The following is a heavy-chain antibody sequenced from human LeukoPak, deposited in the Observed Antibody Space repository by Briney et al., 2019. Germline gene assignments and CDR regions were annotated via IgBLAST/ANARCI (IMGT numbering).Heavy chain of an antibody. J-gene: IGHJ4*02. V-gene: IGHV4-59*01. Sequence: KPSETLSLTCTVSGGSISSYYWSWIRQPPGKGLEWIGYIYYSGSTNYNPSLKSRVTISVDTSKNQFSLKLSSVTAADTAVYYCARARNWGSFYFDYWGQGTLVTVSS. CDR1: GGSISSYY. CDR3: ARARNWGSFYFDY. D-gene: IGHD7-27*01. CDR2: IYYSGST.